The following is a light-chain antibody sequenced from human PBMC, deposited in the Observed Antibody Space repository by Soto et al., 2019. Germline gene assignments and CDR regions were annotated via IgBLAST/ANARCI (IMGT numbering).Light chain of an antibody. J-gene: IGKJ2*01. CDR3: QHYGRSPLLYT. Sequence: EIVLTQSPGTLSLSPGEGATLSCRASQSITSNYLAWYQQRPGQAPRLLIYGASTRAAGVPDRFSGSGSGTYFTLTITRLEPEDFALYSCQHYGRSPLLYTFGQGTKLGI. CDR1: QSITSNY. CDR2: GAS. V-gene: IGKV3-20*01.